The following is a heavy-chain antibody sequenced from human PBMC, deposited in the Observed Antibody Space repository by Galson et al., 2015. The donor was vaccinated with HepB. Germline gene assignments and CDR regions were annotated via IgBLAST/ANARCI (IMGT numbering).Heavy chain of an antibody. J-gene: IGHJ4*02. CDR3: ARGGTGYCTTTVCSFDY. Sequence: CAISGDSVSSNTAAWNWIRQSPSRGLEWLGRTYYRSKWSNDYAVSVKSRITINPDTSKNQFTLQLSPVTPEDTAVYYCARGGTGYCTTTVCSFDYWGQGTLVTVSS. CDR1: GDSVSSNTAA. V-gene: IGHV6-1*01. D-gene: IGHD2-2*01. CDR2: TYYRSKWSN.